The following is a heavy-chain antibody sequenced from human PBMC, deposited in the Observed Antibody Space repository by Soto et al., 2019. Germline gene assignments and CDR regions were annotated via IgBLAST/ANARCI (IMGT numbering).Heavy chain of an antibody. J-gene: IGHJ2*01. CDR1: GFTFSSYA. CDR3: AKGXKDSTMIVVVSEWYFDL. Sequence: GGSLRLSCAASGFTFSSYAMSWVRQAPGKGLEWVSAISGSGGSTYYADSVKGRFTISRDNSKNTLYLQMNSLRAEDTAVYYCAKGXKDSTMIVVVSEWYFDLWGRGTLVTVSS. V-gene: IGHV3-23*01. D-gene: IGHD3-22*01. CDR2: ISGSGGST.